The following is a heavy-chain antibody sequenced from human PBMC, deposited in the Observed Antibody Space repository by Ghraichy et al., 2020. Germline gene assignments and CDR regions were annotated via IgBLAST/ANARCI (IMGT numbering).Heavy chain of an antibody. V-gene: IGHV3-7*01. J-gene: IGHJ6*02. CDR2: IRQDGNEI. CDR1: GFTFSDYW. CDR3: TRPRQPAYYYAMDV. Sequence: GGSLRLSCAASGFTFSDYWMTWVRQAPGKGLEWVANIRQDGNEIYYVDSVKGRFTISRDNAKNSLFLQRHSLRADDTAVYYCTRPRQPAYYYAMDVWGQGTTVPVSS. D-gene: IGHD1-1*01.